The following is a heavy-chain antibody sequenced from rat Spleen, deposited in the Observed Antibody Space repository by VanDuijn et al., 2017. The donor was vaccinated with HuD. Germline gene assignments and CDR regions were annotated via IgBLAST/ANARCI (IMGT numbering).Heavy chain of an antibody. CDR2: ISTGGGNT. D-gene: IGHD1-8*01. V-gene: IGHV5-25*01. CDR3: ARRDYSRGYIMDA. J-gene: IGHJ4*01. Sequence: EVQLVESGGGLVQPGRSLKLSCVASGFTFSNYYMAWVRQAPTKGLEWVASISTGGGNTYYPDSVKGRFTISRDNAKSTLYLQMNSLRSEDTALYYCARRDYSRGYIMDAWGQGASVTVSS. CDR1: GFTFSNYY.